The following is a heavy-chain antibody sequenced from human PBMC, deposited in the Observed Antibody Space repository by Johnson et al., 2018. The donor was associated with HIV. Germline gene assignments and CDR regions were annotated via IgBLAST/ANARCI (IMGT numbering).Heavy chain of an antibody. D-gene: IGHD3-9*01. V-gene: IGHV3-30*03. CDR3: ARGWLFLDAFDI. CDR2: ISFDGSNK. CDR1: GFTFNNYG. Sequence: QVQLVESGGGVVQPGRSLRLSCAASGFTFNNYGMHWVRQAPGKGLEWVAVISFDGSNKYYADSVKGRFTISRDNSESTLYLQMNNVRAEDTAVYYCARGWLFLDAFDIWGQGTMVTVSS. J-gene: IGHJ3*02.